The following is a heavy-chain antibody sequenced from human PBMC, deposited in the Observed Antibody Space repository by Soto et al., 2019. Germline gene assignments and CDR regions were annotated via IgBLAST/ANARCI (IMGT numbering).Heavy chain of an antibody. D-gene: IGHD4-17*01. Sequence: SLRLSCAASGFTFSGSAMHWVRQASGKGLEWIGRIRSKTNNYATAYAASVKGRFTISRDDSKNTAYLQMNSLKTEDTAVYYCTRPTVDFDYWGQGTLVTVSS. J-gene: IGHJ4*02. CDR3: TRPTVDFDY. CDR1: GFTFSGSA. CDR2: IRSKTNNYAT. V-gene: IGHV3-73*01.